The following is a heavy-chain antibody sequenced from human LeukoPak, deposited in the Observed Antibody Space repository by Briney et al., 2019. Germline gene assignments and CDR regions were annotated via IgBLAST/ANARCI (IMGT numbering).Heavy chain of an antibody. Sequence: PGGSLRLSCAASGFTFSGYWMYWVRQAPGKGLVWVPLINSDGSSTNYADSVKGRFTISRDNAKNTLYLQVNSLRADDSAVYYCARHLGTYSDHWGQGTLVTVSS. D-gene: IGHD7-27*01. V-gene: IGHV3-74*01. CDR2: INSDGSST. CDR1: GFTFSGYW. J-gene: IGHJ4*02. CDR3: ARHLGTYSDH.